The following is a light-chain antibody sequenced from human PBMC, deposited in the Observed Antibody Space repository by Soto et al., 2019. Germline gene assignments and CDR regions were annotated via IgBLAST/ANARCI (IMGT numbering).Light chain of an antibody. CDR1: SSSIGSDF. V-gene: IGLV1-47*01. CDR3: SAWDDSLSAYV. CDR2: HNY. Sequence: QSALTQPPSASGTPGQRVTISCSGSSSSIGSDFVYWYQQLPGTAPKLLIYHNYQRPSGVPDRFSGSKSGTSGSLAISDLRSEDEADYYCSAWDDSLSAYVFGAGTKVTVL. J-gene: IGLJ1*01.